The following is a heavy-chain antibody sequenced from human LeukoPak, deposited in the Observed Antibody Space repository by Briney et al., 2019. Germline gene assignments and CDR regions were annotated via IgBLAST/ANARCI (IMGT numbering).Heavy chain of an antibody. CDR3: VVPADYYYMDV. D-gene: IGHD2-2*01. V-gene: IGHV3-11*04. J-gene: IGHJ6*03. Sequence: GGSLRLSCAASGFTFSDYYMSWIRQAPGKGLEWVSYISSSGSTIYYADSVKGRFTISRDNAKNSLYLQMNSLRAEDTAVYYCVVPADYYYMDVWGKGTTVTVSS. CDR2: ISSSGSTI. CDR1: GFTFSDYY.